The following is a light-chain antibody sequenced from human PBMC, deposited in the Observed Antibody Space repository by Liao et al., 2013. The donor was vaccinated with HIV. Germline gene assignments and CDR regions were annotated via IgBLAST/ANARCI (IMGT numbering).Light chain of an antibody. J-gene: IGLJ1*01. CDR1: NIGSKS. V-gene: IGLV3-21*01. CDR2: YDT. Sequence: SYELTQPPSVSVAPEKTARITCGGNNIGSKSVHWCQQKPGQAPVLLIYYDTDRPSGIPERFSGSSSGTTVTLTISGVQAEDEADYYCQSADSSGTYVFGTGTKFTVL. CDR3: QSADSSGTYV.